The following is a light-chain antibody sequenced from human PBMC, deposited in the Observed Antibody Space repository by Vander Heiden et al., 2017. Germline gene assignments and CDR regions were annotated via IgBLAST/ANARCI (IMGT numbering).Light chain of an antibody. CDR1: SSDVGGYNY. Sequence: QSALTQPASVSGSPGQSITISCTGTSSDVGGYNYVSWYQQHPGKAPKLMIHDVSNRPSGDSNRFSGSKSGNTASLTISGLQAGDEADYYCTPYTSRNTLVFGSGTKVTVL. J-gene: IGLJ1*01. CDR2: DVS. CDR3: TPYTSRNTLV. V-gene: IGLV2-14*01.